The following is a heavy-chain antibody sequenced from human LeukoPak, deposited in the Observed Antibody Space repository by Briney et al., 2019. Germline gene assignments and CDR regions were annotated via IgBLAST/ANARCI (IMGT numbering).Heavy chain of an antibody. V-gene: IGHV4-34*01. Sequence: SEALSLTCAVYGGSFSGYYWSWIRQPPGKGLEWIGSIYYSGSTYYNPSLKSRVTISVDTSKNQFSLKLSSVTAADTAVYYCARSYGDYEEGFDYWGQGTLVTVSS. CDR2: IYYSGST. CDR3: ARSYGDYEEGFDY. CDR1: GGSFSGYY. J-gene: IGHJ4*02. D-gene: IGHD4-17*01.